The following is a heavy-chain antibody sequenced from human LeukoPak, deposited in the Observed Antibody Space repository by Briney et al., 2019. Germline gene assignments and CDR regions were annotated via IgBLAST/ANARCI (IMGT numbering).Heavy chain of an antibody. Sequence: SQTLSLTCTVSGGSISSGTNYWSWIRQPAGKGLEWIGRIHTSGSTNHNPSLRSRVTMSVDTSKNQFSLKLSSVTAADTAVYYCTREEGGSYGLPDYWGQGTLVTVSS. J-gene: IGHJ4*02. D-gene: IGHD1-26*01. CDR2: IHTSGST. CDR1: GGSISSGTNY. CDR3: TREEGGSYGLPDY. V-gene: IGHV4-61*02.